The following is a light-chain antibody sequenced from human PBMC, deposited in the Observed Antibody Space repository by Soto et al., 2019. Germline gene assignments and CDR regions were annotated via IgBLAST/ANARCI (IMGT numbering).Light chain of an antibody. J-gene: IGLJ2*01. Sequence: QSVLTQPPSVSGAPGQRVTISCTGSSSNIGAGYDVHWYQQLPGTAPKLLIYGNTNRPSGVPDRFSGSKSGTSASLAITGLQAEDEADYYCQLYDSSLSVVVFGGGTKVTVL. CDR3: QLYDSSLSVVV. CDR2: GNT. V-gene: IGLV1-40*01. CDR1: SSNIGAGYD.